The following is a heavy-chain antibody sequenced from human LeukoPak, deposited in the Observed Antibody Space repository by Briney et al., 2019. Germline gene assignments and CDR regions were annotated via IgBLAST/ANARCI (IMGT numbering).Heavy chain of an antibody. D-gene: IGHD5-12*01. V-gene: IGHV1-69*13. J-gene: IGHJ4*02. Sequence: SVKVSCKASGGTFSSYAISWVRQAPGQGLEWMGGIIPIFGTANYAQKFQGRVTITADESTSTAYMELSSLRSEDTAVYYCAAVTGGYDQYGYWGQGTLVTVSS. CDR3: AAVTGGYDQYGY. CDR2: IIPIFGTA. CDR1: GGTFSSYA.